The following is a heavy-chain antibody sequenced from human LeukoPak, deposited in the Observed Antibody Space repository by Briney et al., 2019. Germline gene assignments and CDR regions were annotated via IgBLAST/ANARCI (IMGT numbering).Heavy chain of an antibody. J-gene: IGHJ4*02. D-gene: IGHD3-3*01. CDR3: ATAPHYDFPLDY. Sequence: ASVKVSCKVSGYTLTELSMHWVRQAPGKGLEWMGGFDPEDGETIYAQKFQDRVTMTEDTSTDTAYMELSSLRSEDTAVYYCATAPHYDFPLDYWGQGTLVTVFS. V-gene: IGHV1-24*01. CDR2: FDPEDGET. CDR1: GYTLTELS.